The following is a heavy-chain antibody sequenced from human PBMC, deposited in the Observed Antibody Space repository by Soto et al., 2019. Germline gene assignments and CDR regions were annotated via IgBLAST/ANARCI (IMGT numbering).Heavy chain of an antibody. V-gene: IGHV3-23*01. D-gene: IGHD6-13*01. Sequence: EVQLLESGGALVQPGGSLRLACAASGFTFNNFAMSWVRQAPGKGLEWVSGITASGIFTYYGASVKGRFTISRDNRKNTLSLQIDSLRGEDTASYYCVKDSSRWYYFDYWDPGTLVTDSS. J-gene: IGHJ4*02. CDR2: ITASGIFT. CDR3: VKDSSRWYYFDY. CDR1: GFTFNNFA.